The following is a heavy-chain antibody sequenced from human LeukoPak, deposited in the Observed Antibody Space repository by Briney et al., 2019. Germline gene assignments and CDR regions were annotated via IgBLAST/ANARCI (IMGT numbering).Heavy chain of an antibody. CDR3: AKDSDCTNGVCYNAFDI. V-gene: IGHV3-23*01. Sequence: GGSLRLSCTASGFAFTNYAMSWVRQAPGKGLEWGSAISGSGGSTYYADSVKGRFTISKDNSKNTLYLQMNSVRAEDTAVYYCAKDSDCTNGVCYNAFDIWGQGTMVTVSS. CDR2: ISGSGGST. D-gene: IGHD2-8*01. CDR1: GFAFTNYA. J-gene: IGHJ3*02.